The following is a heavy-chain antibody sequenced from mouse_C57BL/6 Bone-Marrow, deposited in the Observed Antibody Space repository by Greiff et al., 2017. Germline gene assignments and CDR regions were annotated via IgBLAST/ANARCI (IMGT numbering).Heavy chain of an antibody. CDR3: ARRYYGLFAY. CDR2: IYPRSGNT. D-gene: IGHD1-1*01. CDR1: GYTFTSYG. J-gene: IGHJ3*01. V-gene: IGHV1-81*01. Sequence: VQLQQSGAELARPGASVKLSCKASGYTFTSYGISWVKQRTGQGLEWIGEIYPRSGNTYYNEKFKGKDTLTADKSSSTAYMELRSLTSEDSAVYFCARRYYGLFAYWGQGTLVTVSA.